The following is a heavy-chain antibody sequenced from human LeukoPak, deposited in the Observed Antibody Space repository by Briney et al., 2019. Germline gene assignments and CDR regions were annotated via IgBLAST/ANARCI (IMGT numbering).Heavy chain of an antibody. V-gene: IGHV3-23*01. CDR2: ISGSGGST. J-gene: IGHJ4*02. CDR3: AKPGIAAAPTGDFDY. Sequence: GGSLRLSCAASGFTFSSYPMSWVRQPPGKGVEWVSAISGSGGSTYYADSVKGRFTISRDNSKNTLYLQMNSLRAEDTAVYYCAKPGIAAAPTGDFDYWGQGTLVTVSS. CDR1: GFTFSSYP. D-gene: IGHD6-13*01.